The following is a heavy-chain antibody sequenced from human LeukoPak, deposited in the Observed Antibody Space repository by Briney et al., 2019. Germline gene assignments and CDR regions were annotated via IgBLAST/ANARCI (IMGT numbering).Heavy chain of an antibody. CDR1: GYTFTSYY. CDR3: AGDGGSIAARHPPDY. CDR2: INPSGGST. V-gene: IGHV1-46*01. Sequence: ASVKVSCKASGYTFTSYYMHWVRQAPGQGLEWMGIINPSGGSTSYAQKFQGRVTMTRDMSTSTVYMELSSLRSEDTAVYYCAGDGGSIAARHPPDYWGQGTLVTVSS. J-gene: IGHJ4*02. D-gene: IGHD6-6*01.